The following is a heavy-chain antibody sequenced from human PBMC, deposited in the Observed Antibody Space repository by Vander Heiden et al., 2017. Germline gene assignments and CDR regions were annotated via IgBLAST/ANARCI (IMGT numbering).Heavy chain of an antibody. CDR3: AIYDPTYYVSSGYKSPRVY. CDR1: GGSISSSNW. J-gene: IGHJ4*02. CDR2: IYHSGST. Sequence: QVQLQESGPGLVKPSGTLSLTGAVSGGSISSSNWWSWVRQPPGKGLEWIGEIYHSGSTNYHPSLKSRVTISVDKSKNQFSLKLSSVTAADTAVDYCAIYDPTYYVSSGYKSPRVYWGQGTLVTVSS. V-gene: IGHV4-4*02. D-gene: IGHD3-22*01.